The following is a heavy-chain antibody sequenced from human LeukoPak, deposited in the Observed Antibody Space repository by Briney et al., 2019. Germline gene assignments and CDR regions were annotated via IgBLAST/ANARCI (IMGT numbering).Heavy chain of an antibody. CDR3: ARWGDWARYAMDV. CDR2: INPNSGGT. V-gene: IGHV1-2*02. CDR1: GYAFVDYY. D-gene: IGHD3-10*01. Sequence: ASVKVSCKASGYAFVDYYMHCVRQAPGQGLEWMGWINPNSGGTNHAQKFQGRVTMTRDTSISTAYMELSRLRSDDTAVYYCARWGDWARYAMDVWGQGTTVTVSS. J-gene: IGHJ6*02.